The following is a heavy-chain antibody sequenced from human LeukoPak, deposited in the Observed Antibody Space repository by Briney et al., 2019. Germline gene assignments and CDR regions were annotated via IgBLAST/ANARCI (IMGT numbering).Heavy chain of an antibody. D-gene: IGHD1-14*01. V-gene: IGHV3-74*01. Sequence: GGSLRLSCAASGFTFSSYWMHWVRQAPGKGLVWVSRINTDGRSTTYAGSVKGRFTISRDNAKNTLYLQMNSLTAEDTALYYCARDFGGSRIQPGSDFWGQGSLVIVSS. CDR2: INTDGRST. CDR3: ARDFGGSRIQPGSDF. CDR1: GFTFSSYW. J-gene: IGHJ4*02.